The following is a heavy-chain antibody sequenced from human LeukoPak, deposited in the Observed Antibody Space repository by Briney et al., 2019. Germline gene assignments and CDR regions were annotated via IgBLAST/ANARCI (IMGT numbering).Heavy chain of an antibody. Sequence: SETLSLTCTVSGGSISSYYWSWIRQPPGKGLEWIGEINHSGSTNYNPSLKSRVTISVDTSKNQFSLKLSSLPAADTAVYYCARLGGWFGDLRRDYWGQGTLVTVSS. CDR3: ARLGGWFGDLRRDY. CDR1: GGSISSYY. J-gene: IGHJ4*02. CDR2: INHSGST. D-gene: IGHD3-10*01. V-gene: IGHV4-34*01.